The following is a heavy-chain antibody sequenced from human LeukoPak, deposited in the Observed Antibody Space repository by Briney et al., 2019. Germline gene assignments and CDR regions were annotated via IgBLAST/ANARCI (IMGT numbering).Heavy chain of an antibody. D-gene: IGHD3-10*01. Sequence: GGTLRLSCAASGFTFSSDGMSWVRQAPGKGLEWVSAISGSGGSTYYADSVKGRFTISRDNAKNSLYLQMNSLRAEDTAVYYCARDEASDYYYYMDVWGKGTTVTVSS. V-gene: IGHV3-23*01. CDR2: ISGSGGST. J-gene: IGHJ6*03. CDR3: ARDEASDYYYYMDV. CDR1: GFTFSSDG.